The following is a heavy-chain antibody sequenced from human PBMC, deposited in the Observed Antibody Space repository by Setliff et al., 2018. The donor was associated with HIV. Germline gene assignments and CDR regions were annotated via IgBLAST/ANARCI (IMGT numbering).Heavy chain of an antibody. D-gene: IGHD1-26*01. J-gene: IGHJ3*02. V-gene: IGHV3-33*04. Sequence: GGSLRLSCAASGFTFENYAMHWVRQAPGKGPEWVAVIWIDGSTKYSEDSVKGRFTISRDNSKNTLFLQMSSLTTEDTAVYYCIRDWGGPGATNGFDIWGQGTMVTVSS. CDR2: IWIDGSTK. CDR1: GFTFENYA. CDR3: IRDWGGPGATNGFDI.